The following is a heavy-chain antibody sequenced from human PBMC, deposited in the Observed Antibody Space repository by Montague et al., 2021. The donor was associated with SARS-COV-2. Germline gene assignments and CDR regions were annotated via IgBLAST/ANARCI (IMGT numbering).Heavy chain of an antibody. J-gene: IGHJ6*02. Sequence: SLRLSCAASGFSFSSYGMHWVRQAPGKGLEWVAATWYDGSNKYYADSVKGRFTISRDNSKNTLSLQMNSLRAEDTAVYYCAKDHQNYYGSGSYYNYYYNGMDVWGQGTPVTVSS. D-gene: IGHD3-10*01. CDR2: TWYDGSNK. CDR3: AKDHQNYYGSGSYYNYYYNGMDV. CDR1: GFSFSSYG. V-gene: IGHV3-33*06.